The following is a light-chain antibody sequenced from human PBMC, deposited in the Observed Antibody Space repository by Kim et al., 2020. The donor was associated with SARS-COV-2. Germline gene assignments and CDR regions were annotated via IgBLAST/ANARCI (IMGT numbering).Light chain of an antibody. J-gene: IGKJ2*01. CDR3: QQSSSTPPT. CDR1: QSISSY. V-gene: IGKV1-39*01. CDR2: AAS. Sequence: SASVGDRVTITCRASQSISSYLNWYQQKPGKAPKLLIYAASSLQSGVPSRFSGSGSGTDFTLTISSLQPEDFATYYCQQSSSTPPTFGQGTKLEI.